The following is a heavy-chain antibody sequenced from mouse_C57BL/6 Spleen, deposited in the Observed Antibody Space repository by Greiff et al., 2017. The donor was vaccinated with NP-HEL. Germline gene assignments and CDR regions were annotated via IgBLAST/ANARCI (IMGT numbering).Heavy chain of an antibody. CDR2: ISNGGGST. D-gene: IGHD1-1*01. CDR1: GFTFSDYY. Sequence: EVKLMESGGGLVQPGGSLKLSCAASGFTFSDYYMYWVRQTPEKRLEWVAYISNGGGSTYYPDTVKGRFTISRDNAKNTLYLQMSRLKSEDTAMYYCARQEYYGSSYWFAYWGQGTLVTVSA. CDR3: ARQEYYGSSYWFAY. J-gene: IGHJ3*01. V-gene: IGHV5-12*01.